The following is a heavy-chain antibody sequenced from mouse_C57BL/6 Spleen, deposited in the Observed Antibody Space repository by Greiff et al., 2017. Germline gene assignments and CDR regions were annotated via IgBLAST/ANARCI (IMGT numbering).Heavy chain of an antibody. Sequence: EVNVVESGGGLVKPGGSLKLSCAASGFTFSDYGMHWVRQAPEKGLEWVAYISSGSSSIYYADTVKGRFTISRDNAKNTLFLQKHSLRSVDTAMYDCARGGSYYGNYTGFADRGQGTLVTVSA. CDR2: ISSGSSSI. D-gene: IGHD2-1*01. J-gene: IGHJ3*01. CDR1: GFTFSDYG. V-gene: IGHV5-17*01. CDR3: ARGGSYYGNYTGFAD.